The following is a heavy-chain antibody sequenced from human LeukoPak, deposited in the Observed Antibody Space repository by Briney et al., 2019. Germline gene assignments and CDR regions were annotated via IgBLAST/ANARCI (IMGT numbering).Heavy chain of an antibody. CDR2: ISGSGGST. Sequence: PGGSLRLSCAASGFTFSSYAMSWVRQAPGKGLEWVSAISGSGGSTYYADSVKGRFTISRDNSKNTLYLQMNSLRAEDTAVYYCAKDYSILRHFDWLSGGDAFDIWGQGTMVTVSS. J-gene: IGHJ3*02. V-gene: IGHV3-23*01. CDR3: AKDYSILRHFDWLSGGDAFDI. D-gene: IGHD3-9*01. CDR1: GFTFSSYA.